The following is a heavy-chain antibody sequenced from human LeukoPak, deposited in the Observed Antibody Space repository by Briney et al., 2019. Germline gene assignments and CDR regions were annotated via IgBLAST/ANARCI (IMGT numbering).Heavy chain of an antibody. CDR3: ARPSWYSSSSGGSYWFDP. D-gene: IGHD6-6*01. J-gene: IGHJ5*02. CDR1: GGSISSSSYY. Sequence: KPSETLSLTCTVSGGSISSSSYYWGWIRQPPGKGLEWIGSIYYSGSTYYNPSLKGRVTISVDTSKNQFSLKLSSVTAADTAVYYCARPSWYSSSSGGSYWFDPWGQGTLVTVSS. V-gene: IGHV4-39*01. CDR2: IYYSGST.